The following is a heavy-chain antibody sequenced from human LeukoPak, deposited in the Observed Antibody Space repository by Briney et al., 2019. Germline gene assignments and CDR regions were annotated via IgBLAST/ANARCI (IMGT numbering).Heavy chain of an antibody. V-gene: IGHV4-59*08. CDR3: ASRIIVGAGYYFDY. CDR1: GGSISSYY. J-gene: IGHJ4*02. D-gene: IGHD1-26*01. Sequence: SETLSLTCTVSGGSISSYYWSWIRQPPGKGLEWIGYIYYSGSTNYNPSLKSRVTISVDTSKNQFSLKLSSVTAADTAVYYCASRIIVGAGYYFDYWGQGPLVTVSS. CDR2: IYYSGST.